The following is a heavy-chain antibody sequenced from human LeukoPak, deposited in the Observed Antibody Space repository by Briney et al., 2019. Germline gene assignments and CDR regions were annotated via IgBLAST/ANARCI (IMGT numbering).Heavy chain of an antibody. Sequence: GESLQISCQGSGSIFTSYWIGWVRPLPGKGLEWMGIIYPGDSDTRYSPSFQGQVTISADKSISTAYLQWSSLKASDTAMYYCARIGYYYYYYGMDVWGQGTTVTVSS. CDR3: ARIGYYYYYYGMDV. V-gene: IGHV5-51*01. J-gene: IGHJ6*02. D-gene: IGHD2-15*01. CDR1: GSIFTSYW. CDR2: IYPGDSDT.